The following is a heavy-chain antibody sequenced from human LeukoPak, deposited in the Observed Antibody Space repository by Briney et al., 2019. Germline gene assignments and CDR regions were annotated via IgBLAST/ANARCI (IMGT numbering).Heavy chain of an antibody. D-gene: IGHD6-19*01. V-gene: IGHV4-34*01. J-gene: IGHJ2*01. CDR2: INHSGST. CDR3: ARVLEGSSGQRWYFDL. Sequence: SETLSLTCAVYGGSFSGYYWSWIRQPPGKGLEWIGEINHSGSTNYNPSLKSRVTISVDTSKNQFSLRLSSVTAADTAVYYCARVLEGSSGQRWYFDLWGRGTLVTVSS. CDR1: GGSFSGYY.